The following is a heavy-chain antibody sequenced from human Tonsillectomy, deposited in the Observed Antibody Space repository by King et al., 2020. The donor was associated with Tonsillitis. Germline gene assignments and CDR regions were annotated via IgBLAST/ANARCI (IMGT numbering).Heavy chain of an antibody. CDR1: GFTFSDHD. J-gene: IGHJ4*02. D-gene: IGHD1-26*01. CDR3: TRWESGSPW. CDR2: SRNKVNKGKTYTT. V-gene: IGHV3-72*01. Sequence: DVQLVESGGGLVQPGGSLRLSCAASGFTFSDHDMDWVRQAPGKGLEWVGRSRNKVNKGKTYTTEYAASIQGRFTISRDDSKNLLELQMNSLKVEDTAVYYCTRWESGSPWWGQGTLVTVSS.